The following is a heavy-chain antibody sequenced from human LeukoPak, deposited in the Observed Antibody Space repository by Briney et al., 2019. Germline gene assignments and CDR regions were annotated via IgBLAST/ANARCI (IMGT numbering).Heavy chain of an antibody. Sequence: GGSLRLSCAASGFTVSNSYLTWVRQAPGKGLEWVSTIYSGTTTYYADSVKGRFTISTDNSENTLFLQMNSLRAEDTALYSCARDPGPTGGPYFGSWGPGTLVTVSS. CDR3: ARDPGPTGGPYFGS. V-gene: IGHV3-53*01. J-gene: IGHJ4*02. CDR2: IYSGTTT. D-gene: IGHD4-17*01. CDR1: GFTVSNSY.